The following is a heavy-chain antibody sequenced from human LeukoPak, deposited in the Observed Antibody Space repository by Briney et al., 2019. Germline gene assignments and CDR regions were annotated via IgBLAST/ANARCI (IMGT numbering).Heavy chain of an antibody. D-gene: IGHD5-12*01. V-gene: IGHV1-69*04. CDR2: IIPIVNMV. J-gene: IGHJ4*02. CDR1: GDAFSTYV. Sequence: SAKVSCKASGDAFSTYVFTWVRQAPGQGLEWMGRIIPIVNMVDYAEEFQGRVSITADKSTSTAYMEVSGLRSEDTAVYYCARRIGERFSAHEYFDSWGQGTQVTVSS. CDR3: ARRIGERFSAHEYFDS.